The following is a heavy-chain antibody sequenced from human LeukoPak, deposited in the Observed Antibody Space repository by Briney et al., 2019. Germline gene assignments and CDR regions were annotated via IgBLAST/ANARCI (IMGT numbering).Heavy chain of an antibody. CDR3: ARTKRYSGYDFIDYFYYYYMDV. V-gene: IGHV4-34*01. CDR1: GGSFSGYY. Sequence: SETLSLTCAVYGGSFSGYYWSWIRQPPGKGLEWIGEINHSGSTNYNPSLKSRVTISVDTSKNQFSLKLSSVTAADTAVYYCARTKRYSGYDFIDYFYYYYMDVWGKGTTVTISS. D-gene: IGHD5-12*01. J-gene: IGHJ6*03. CDR2: INHSGST.